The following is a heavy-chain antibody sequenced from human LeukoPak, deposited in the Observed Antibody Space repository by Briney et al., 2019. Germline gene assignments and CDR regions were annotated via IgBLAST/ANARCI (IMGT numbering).Heavy chain of an antibody. J-gene: IGHJ4*02. CDR3: AKWEWLIRESPLGGGNYFDY. CDR1: GFTFSSYA. Sequence: GGSLRLSCAASGFTFSSYAMSWVRQAPGKGLEWVSAISGSGGSTYYADSVKGRFTISRDNSKNTLYLQMNSLRAEDTAVYYCAKWEWLIRESPLGGGNYFDYWGQGTLVTVSS. V-gene: IGHV3-23*01. D-gene: IGHD3-3*01. CDR2: ISGSGGST.